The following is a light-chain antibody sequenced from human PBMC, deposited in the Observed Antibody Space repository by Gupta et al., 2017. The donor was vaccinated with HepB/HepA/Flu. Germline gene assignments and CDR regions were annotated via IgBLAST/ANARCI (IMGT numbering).Light chain of an antibody. CDR1: QSISSW. CDR3: QQNVNLPLT. CDR2: TAS. Sequence: IQVDPAPSTLAASGGDRVTITGRASQSISSWLAWHQQKPGKAPKLLIDTASNLESGVPSRLSGSGSGTEFTLTISGLQPDDFAIYYCQQNVNLPLTFGGGTKVEIK. V-gene: IGKV1-5*03. J-gene: IGKJ4*01.